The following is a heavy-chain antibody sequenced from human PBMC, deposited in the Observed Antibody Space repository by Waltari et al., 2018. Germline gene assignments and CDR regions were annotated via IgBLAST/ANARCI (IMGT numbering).Heavy chain of an antibody. D-gene: IGHD3-22*01. CDR1: GYTFTDSY. CDR3: ARAFLFYDSSGLNWFDP. V-gene: IGHV1-69-2*01. J-gene: IGHJ5*02. CDR2: VDPEDGET. Sequence: EVQLVQSGAEVKKPGAPVKISCKVSGYTFTDSYMHWVQQAPGKGLEWMGLVDPEDGETIYAEKFQGRVTITADTSTDTAYMELSSLRSEDMAVYYCARAFLFYDSSGLNWFDPWGQGTLVTVSS.